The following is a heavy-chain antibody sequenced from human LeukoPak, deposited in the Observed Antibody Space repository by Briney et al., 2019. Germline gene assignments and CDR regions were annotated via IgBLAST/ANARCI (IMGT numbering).Heavy chain of an antibody. V-gene: IGHV1-2*02. CDR3: AREGDVDTAIVYYFDY. J-gene: IGHJ4*02. D-gene: IGHD5-18*01. CDR2: INPNSGGT. Sequence: ASVKVSCKASGYTFTGYYMHWVRQPPGQGLEWMGWINPNSGGTNYAQKFQGRVTMTRDTSISTAYMELSRLRSDDTAVYYCAREGDVDTAIVYYFDYWGQGTLVTVSS. CDR1: GYTFTGYY.